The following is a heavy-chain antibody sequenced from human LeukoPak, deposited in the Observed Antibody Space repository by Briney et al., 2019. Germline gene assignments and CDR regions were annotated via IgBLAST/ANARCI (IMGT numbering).Heavy chain of an antibody. Sequence: PSQTLSLTCTVSGGSISSGSYYWSWIRQPAGKGLEWIGRLYTSGSTDYNPSLKSPITISLDKSKNQFSLKLSSVTAADTAVYYCARLSRPRHDTLTGFELHWYFDLWGRGTLVTVSS. V-gene: IGHV4-61*02. J-gene: IGHJ2*01. CDR3: ARLSRPRHDTLTGFELHWYFDL. CDR1: GGSISSGSYY. CDR2: LYTSGST. D-gene: IGHD3-9*01.